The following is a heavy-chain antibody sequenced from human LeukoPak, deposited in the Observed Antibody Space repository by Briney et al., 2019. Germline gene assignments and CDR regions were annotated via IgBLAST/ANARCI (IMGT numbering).Heavy chain of an antibody. Sequence: PSETLSLTCTVSGVSISSGSYYWSWIRQPAGKGLEWIGRIYTSGSTNYNPSLKSRVTISVDTSKNQFSLKLSSVTAADTAVYYCARDSSGWGNGFGGLDYWGQGTLVTVSS. V-gene: IGHV4-61*02. D-gene: IGHD6-19*01. CDR3: ARDSSGWGNGFGGLDY. J-gene: IGHJ4*02. CDR1: GVSISSGSYY. CDR2: IYTSGST.